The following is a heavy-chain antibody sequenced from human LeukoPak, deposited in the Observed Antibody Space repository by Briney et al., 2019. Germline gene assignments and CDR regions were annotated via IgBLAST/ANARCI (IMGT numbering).Heavy chain of an antibody. CDR2: IYYDGST. Sequence: SETLSLTCTVSDGPIGSFYWSWIRHPPGKVLEWIAYIYYDGSTIYNPSLKSRVTISIDTSRKQFSLKVTSVTAADTAVYYCAGYSDSSVDYWGQGTLVIVSP. CDR1: DGPIGSFY. CDR3: AGYSDSSVDY. D-gene: IGHD6-6*01. J-gene: IGHJ4*02. V-gene: IGHV4-59*01.